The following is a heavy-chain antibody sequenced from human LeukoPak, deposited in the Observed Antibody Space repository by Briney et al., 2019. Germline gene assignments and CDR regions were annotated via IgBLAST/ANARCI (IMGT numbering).Heavy chain of an antibody. CDR3: ARIHSSGWFVY. J-gene: IGHJ4*02. D-gene: IGHD6-19*01. CDR2: IFPGDSDT. V-gene: IGHV5-51*01. Sequence: GESLKISCKASGYSFTNYWTAWVRQMPGKGLEWMGIIFPGDSDTRYSPSFQGQVTMSVDKSLSTAYLQWSSLKASDTAMYYCARIHSSGWFVYWGQGTLVTVSS. CDR1: GYSFTNYW.